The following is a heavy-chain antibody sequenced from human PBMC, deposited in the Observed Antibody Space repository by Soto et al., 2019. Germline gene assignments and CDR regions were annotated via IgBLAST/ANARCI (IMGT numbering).Heavy chain of an antibody. V-gene: IGHV3-23*01. J-gene: IGHJ6*02. D-gene: IGHD3-22*01. CDR1: GFTFSSYA. Sequence: GGSLRLSCAASGFTFSSYAMSWVRQAPGKGLEWVSAISGSGGSTYYADSVKGRFTISRDNSKNTLYLQMNSLRAEDTAVYYCAKCLYDSSGYWGLYYGMDVWGQGTTVTVSS. CDR2: ISGSGGST. CDR3: AKCLYDSSGYWGLYYGMDV.